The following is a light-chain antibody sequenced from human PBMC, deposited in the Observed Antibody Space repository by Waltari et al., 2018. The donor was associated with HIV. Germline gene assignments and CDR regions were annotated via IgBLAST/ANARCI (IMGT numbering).Light chain of an antibody. CDR2: NSN. CDR3: ATWDHELDSWV. V-gene: IGLV1-44*01. CDR1: SSNIGSDA. J-gene: IGLJ3*02. Sequence: QSVLTQPPSAPGTPGQRIILSCSGSSSNIGSDAVYWYQQFPGTAPKLLIFNSNQRTSGVPDRFSASKSGTSASLAISGLQSDDEADYYCATWDHELDSWVFGGGTKLTVL.